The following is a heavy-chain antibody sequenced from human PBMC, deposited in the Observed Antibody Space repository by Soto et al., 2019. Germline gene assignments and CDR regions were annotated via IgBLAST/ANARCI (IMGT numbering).Heavy chain of an antibody. CDR3: ATERTRHFDY. CDR1: GFTFSSYG. J-gene: IGHJ4*02. Sequence: PGGSLRLSCAASGFTFSSYGMHWVRQAPGKGLEWVAVISYDGNNKYYADSVKGRLTISRDNSKNTVSLQMNSLRAEDTAVYYCATERTRHFDYWGQGIPVTVSS. V-gene: IGHV3-30*03. CDR2: ISYDGNNK. D-gene: IGHD1-1*01.